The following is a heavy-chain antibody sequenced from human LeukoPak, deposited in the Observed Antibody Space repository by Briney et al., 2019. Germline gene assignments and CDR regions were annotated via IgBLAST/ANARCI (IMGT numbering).Heavy chain of an antibody. CDR3: ARDRWEPVVVVPAAIAF. Sequence: GGSLRLSCAASGFTFSSYSMNWVRQAPGKGLEWVSSISSSSSHIYYADSVKGRFTISRDNAKNSLYLQMNSLRAEDTAVYYCARDRWEPVVVVPAAIAFWGQGTLVTVSS. J-gene: IGHJ4*02. CDR1: GFTFSSYS. D-gene: IGHD2-2*01. CDR2: ISSSSSHI. V-gene: IGHV3-21*01.